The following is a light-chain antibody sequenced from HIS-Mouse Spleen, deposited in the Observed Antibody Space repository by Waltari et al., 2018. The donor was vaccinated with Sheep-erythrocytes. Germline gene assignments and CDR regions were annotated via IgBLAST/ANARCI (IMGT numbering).Light chain of an antibody. CDR1: KLGDKY. CDR2: QDS. CDR3: QAWDSSIYV. J-gene: IGLJ1*01. V-gene: IGLV3-1*01. Sequence: SYELTQPPSVYVSPGRTPSSTCSGDKLGDKYACWYQRKPGQSPVLVIYQDSKRPSGIPERFSGSNSGNTATLTISGTQAMDEADYYCQAWDSSIYVFGTGTKVTVL.